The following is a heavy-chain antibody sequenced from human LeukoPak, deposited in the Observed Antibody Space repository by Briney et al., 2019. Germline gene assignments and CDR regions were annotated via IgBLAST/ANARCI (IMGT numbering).Heavy chain of an antibody. V-gene: IGHV4-38-2*02. J-gene: IGHJ4*02. CDR2: IYHSGST. D-gene: IGHD6-19*01. CDR3: ARDPAVAGGTYFDY. Sequence: PSETLSLTCTVSGYSISSGYYWGWIRQPPGKGLEWIGSIYHSGSTYYNPSLKSRVTISVDTSKNQFSLKLSSVTAADTAVYYCARDPAVAGGTYFDYWGQGTLVTVSS. CDR1: GYSISSGYY.